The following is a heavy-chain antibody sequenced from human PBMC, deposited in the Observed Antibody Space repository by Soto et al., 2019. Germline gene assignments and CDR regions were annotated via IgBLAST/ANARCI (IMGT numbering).Heavy chain of an antibody. Sequence: EVQLLESGGGLVQPGGSLRLSCAASGFTFGSHAMSWVRQAPGKGLEWVSTIGGSGGSTYYADSVKGRFTISRDNSNNALYLQMNSLRAGDTAVYYRAKGILVKPPGTRAFDIWGQGTMVIVSS. V-gene: IGHV3-23*01. CDR1: GFTFGSHA. CDR2: IGGSGGST. CDR3: AKGILVKPPGTRAFDI. J-gene: IGHJ3*02. D-gene: IGHD6-13*01.